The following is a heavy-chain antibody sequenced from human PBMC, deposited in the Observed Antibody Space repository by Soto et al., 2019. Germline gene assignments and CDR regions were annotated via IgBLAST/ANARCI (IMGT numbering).Heavy chain of an antibody. CDR3: AREDGVVGSSSAFDH. D-gene: IGHD1-26*01. J-gene: IGHJ4*02. Sequence: PGGSLRLSCVFSGFTFSTYTMNWFRQAPGKGLEWVSSINGRSNYVYYADSVKGRFTISRDNAKNSLYLQMNRLRAEDTAIYYCAREDGVVGSSSAFDHWGLGTLVTVSS. V-gene: IGHV3-21*01. CDR1: GFTFSTYT. CDR2: INGRSNYV.